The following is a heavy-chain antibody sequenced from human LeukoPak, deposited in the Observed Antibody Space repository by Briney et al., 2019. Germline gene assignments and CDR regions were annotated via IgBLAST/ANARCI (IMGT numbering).Heavy chain of an antibody. CDR3: ARPYYHYDSSGYYYDY. Sequence: GASVKVSCKASGYTFTSYGISWVRQAPGQGLEWMGWISAYNGNTNYAQKLQGRVTMTTDTSTSTAYMELRSLRSDDTAVYYCARPYYHYDSSGYYYDYWGQGTLFTVSS. J-gene: IGHJ4*02. CDR1: GYTFTSYG. V-gene: IGHV1-18*01. D-gene: IGHD3-22*01. CDR2: ISAYNGNT.